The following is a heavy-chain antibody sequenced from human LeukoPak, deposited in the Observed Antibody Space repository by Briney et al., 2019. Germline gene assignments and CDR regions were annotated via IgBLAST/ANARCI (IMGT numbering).Heavy chain of an antibody. CDR3: ARSGYSYGLDY. J-gene: IGHJ4*02. Sequence: PSETLSLTCAVSGGSISSGGYSWRWIRQPPGKGLEWIGYIYHSGSTYYNPSLKSRVTISVDRSKNQFSLKLSSVTAADTAVYYCARSGYSYGLDYWGQGTLVTVSS. D-gene: IGHD5-18*01. V-gene: IGHV4-30-2*01. CDR1: GGSISSGGYS. CDR2: IYHSGST.